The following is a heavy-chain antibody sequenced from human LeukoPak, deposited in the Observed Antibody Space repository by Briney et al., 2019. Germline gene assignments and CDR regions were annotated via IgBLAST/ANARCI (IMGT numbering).Heavy chain of an antibody. CDR3: AKESGYYHY. CDR2: VYGGGDT. V-gene: IGHV3-53*01. CDR1: GFTVNNNY. D-gene: IGHD3-3*01. J-gene: IGHJ4*02. Sequence: GGSLRLSCAASGFTVNNNYVNWVRQAPGKGLEWVSIVYGGGDTSYADSVKGRFTISRDNSKNTVYLQMNSLRAEDTAVYYCAKESGYYHYWGQGTLVTVSS.